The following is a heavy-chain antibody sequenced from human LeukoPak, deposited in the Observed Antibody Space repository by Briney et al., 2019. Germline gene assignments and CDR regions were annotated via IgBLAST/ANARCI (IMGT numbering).Heavy chain of an antibody. D-gene: IGHD2-8*01. CDR2: INPNSGGT. V-gene: IGHV1-2*02. Sequence: SVKVSCKASGYTFTGYYMHWVRQAPGQGLEWMGWINPNSGGTNYAQKFQGRVTMTRDTSISTAYMELSRLRSDDTAVYYCARQDCTNGVCYSDGFDYWGQGTLVTVSS. CDR3: ARQDCTNGVCYSDGFDY. J-gene: IGHJ4*02. CDR1: GYTFTGYY.